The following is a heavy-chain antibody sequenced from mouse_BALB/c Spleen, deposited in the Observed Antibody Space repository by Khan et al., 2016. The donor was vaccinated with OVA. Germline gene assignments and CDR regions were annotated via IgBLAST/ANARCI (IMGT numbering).Heavy chain of an antibody. J-gene: IGHJ4*01. CDR2: ISSTGST. D-gene: IGHD2-4*01. CDR1: GYSITNDYA. CDR3: ARSLYYNYGYALDY. V-gene: IGHV3-2*02. Sequence: EVKLLESGPGLVKPSQSLSLTCTVTGYSITNDYAWTWIRQFPGNKLEWMGYISSTGSTSYNPSLKSRIPITRDTSKNQFFLQLRSVTSEDTATYYCARSLYYNYGYALDYWGRGTSVTVSS.